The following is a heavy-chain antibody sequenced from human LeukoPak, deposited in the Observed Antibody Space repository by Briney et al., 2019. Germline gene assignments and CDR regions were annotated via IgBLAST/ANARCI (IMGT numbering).Heavy chain of an antibody. CDR1: GFTFSSYS. Sequence: PGGSLRLSCAASGFTFSSYSMNWVRQAPGKGLEWVSSISSSSSYIYYADSVKGRFTISRDNAKNSLYLQMNSLRAEDTAVYYCARDMGYCSSTSCYWLDYYYYGMDVWGQGTTVTVSS. V-gene: IGHV3-21*01. J-gene: IGHJ6*02. CDR2: ISSSSSYI. CDR3: ARDMGYCSSTSCYWLDYYYYGMDV. D-gene: IGHD2-2*01.